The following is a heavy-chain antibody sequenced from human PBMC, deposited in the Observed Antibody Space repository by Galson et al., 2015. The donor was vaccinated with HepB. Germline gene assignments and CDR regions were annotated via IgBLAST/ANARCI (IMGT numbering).Heavy chain of an antibody. D-gene: IGHD6-6*01. CDR1: GYTLTELS. CDR2: FDPEDGET. J-gene: IGHJ4*02. V-gene: IGHV1-24*01. Sequence: SVKVSCKVSGYTLTELSMHWVRQAPGKGLEWMGGFDPEDGETIYAQKFQGRVTMTEDTSTDTAYMELSSLRSENTAVYYCATDRPYSSSSSYFDYWGQGTLVTVSS. CDR3: ATDRPYSSSSSYFDY.